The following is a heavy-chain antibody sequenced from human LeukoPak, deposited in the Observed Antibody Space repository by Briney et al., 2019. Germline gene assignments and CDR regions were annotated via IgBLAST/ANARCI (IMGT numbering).Heavy chain of an antibody. J-gene: IGHJ4*02. V-gene: IGHV4-39*01. CDR2: IYYSGST. D-gene: IGHD3-10*01. CDR1: GGSISSSSYY. CDR3: ARSRDTYYYGSGSCYSFDY. Sequence: PSETLSLTCTVSGGSISSSSYYWGWIRQPPGKGLEWIGSIYYSGSTYYNPSLKSRVTISVDTSKNQFSLKLSSVTAADTAVYYCARSRDTYYYGSGSCYSFDYWGQGTLVTVSS.